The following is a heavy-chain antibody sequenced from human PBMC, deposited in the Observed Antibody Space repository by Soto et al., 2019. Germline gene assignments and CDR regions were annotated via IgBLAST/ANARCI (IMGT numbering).Heavy chain of an antibody. J-gene: IGHJ4*02. CDR2: IHPSGDTK. CDR3: ARDLWGSWTVDC. Sequence: QVQLVQSGAEVKEPGASVKVSCKASGYTFQNYHMHWVRQAPGQGLEWMGIIHPSGDTKTYAQRFQGRLAMTRDTSTSTAYMELSSLTSEDTAVYFCARDLWGSWTVDCWGQGTLVTVSS. CDR1: GYTFQNYH. D-gene: IGHD3-16*01. V-gene: IGHV1-46*02.